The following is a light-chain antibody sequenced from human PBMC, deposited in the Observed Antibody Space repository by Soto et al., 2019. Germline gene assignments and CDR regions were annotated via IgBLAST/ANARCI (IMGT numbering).Light chain of an antibody. Sequence: NFMLTQPHSVSESPGKTVTISCTRSSGNIASNYVQWYQQRPGSAPTTVIYEDNLRPSGVPDRFSGSIDRSSNSASLTIPGLKTEDEADYFCQSYGSGIQGVFGGGTKVTVL. V-gene: IGLV6-57*04. CDR2: EDN. CDR3: QSYGSGIQGV. J-gene: IGLJ3*02. CDR1: SGNIASNY.